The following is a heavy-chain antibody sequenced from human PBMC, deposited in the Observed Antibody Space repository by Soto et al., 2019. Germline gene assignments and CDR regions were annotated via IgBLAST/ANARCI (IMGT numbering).Heavy chain of an antibody. D-gene: IGHD3-10*01. CDR1: GGSFSGYY. Sequence: QVQLQQWGAGLLKPSETLSLTCAVYGGSFSGYYWSWIRQPPGKGLEWIGEINHSGSTNYNPSLKSRVTISVDTSKNQFSLKLGSVTAADTAVYYCARERGVLLWFGAGGWFDPWGQGTLVTVSS. CDR2: INHSGST. V-gene: IGHV4-34*01. J-gene: IGHJ5*02. CDR3: ARERGVLLWFGAGGWFDP.